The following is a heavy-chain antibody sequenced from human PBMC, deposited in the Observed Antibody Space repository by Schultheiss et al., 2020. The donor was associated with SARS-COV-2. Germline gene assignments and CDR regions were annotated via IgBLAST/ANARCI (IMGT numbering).Heavy chain of an antibody. D-gene: IGHD4-17*01. CDR2: IGGSNGNT. J-gene: IGHJ4*02. Sequence: GGSLRLSCAASGFTFADYAMSWVRQTPGKGLDWVSTIGGSNGNTYYTDSVKGRFTISRDNSKNTLYLQMNSLRAEDTAVYYCARERHDYGDYSPFDYWGQGTLVTVSS. CDR1: GFTFADYA. CDR3: ARERHDYGDYSPFDY. V-gene: IGHV3-23*01.